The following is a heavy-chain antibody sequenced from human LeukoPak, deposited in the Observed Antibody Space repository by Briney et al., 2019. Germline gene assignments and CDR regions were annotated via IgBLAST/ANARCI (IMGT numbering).Heavy chain of an antibody. J-gene: IGHJ6*02. Sequence: GGSLRLSCAASGFTFSTSGMHWVRQAPGKGLEWVADISYDGSDKCYADSVKGRFTISRDNSKNTLYLQMNSLRAEDTAVYYCAKESRGSMDVWGQGTTVTVSS. CDR2: ISYDGSDK. CDR3: AKESRGSMDV. CDR1: GFTFSTSG. D-gene: IGHD3-10*01. V-gene: IGHV3-30*18.